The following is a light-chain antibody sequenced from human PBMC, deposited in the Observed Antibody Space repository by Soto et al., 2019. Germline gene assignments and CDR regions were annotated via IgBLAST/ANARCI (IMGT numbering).Light chain of an antibody. Sequence: EIVMTQSPATLSVSPGERATLSCRASQNVGNNLVWYQQKPGQAPRLLIYGASTRAAGIPDRFSGSGSGTDFTLTISRLEPEDFAVYYCQQYGSSPETFGQGTKVDNK. CDR1: QNVGNN. V-gene: IGKV3-20*01. CDR3: QQYGSSPET. CDR2: GAS. J-gene: IGKJ1*01.